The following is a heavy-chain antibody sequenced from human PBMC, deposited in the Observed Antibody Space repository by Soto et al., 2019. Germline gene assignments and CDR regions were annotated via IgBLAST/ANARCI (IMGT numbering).Heavy chain of an antibody. CDR2: ISSSGSTI. V-gene: IGHV3-11*01. Sequence: GGSLRLSCAASGFTFSDYYMSWIRQAPGKGLEWVSYISSSGSTIYYADSVKGRFTISRDNAKNSLYLQMNSLRAEDTAVYYCAREGYSGSYYYYYYYGMDVWGQGTTVTVSS. CDR1: GFTFSDYY. D-gene: IGHD1-26*01. J-gene: IGHJ6*02. CDR3: AREGYSGSYYYYYYYGMDV.